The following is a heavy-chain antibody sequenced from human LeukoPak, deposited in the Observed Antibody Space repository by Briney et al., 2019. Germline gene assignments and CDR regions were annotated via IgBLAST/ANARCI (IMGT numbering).Heavy chain of an antibody. V-gene: IGHV1-18*01. CDR1: GYTFTSFG. D-gene: IGHD7-27*01. CDR2: ISAYNGNT. CDR3: ARDNLGFDY. Sequence: ASLKVSCKASGYTFTSFGIIWMRQAPGQGLEWMGWISAYNGNTNYAQKVQGRITMTTDRSTSTAYKELRSLRPDDTAVYYCARDNLGFDYWGQGTLVTV. J-gene: IGHJ4*02.